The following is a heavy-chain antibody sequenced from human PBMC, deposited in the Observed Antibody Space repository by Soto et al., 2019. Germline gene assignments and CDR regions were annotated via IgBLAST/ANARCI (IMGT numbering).Heavy chain of an antibody. V-gene: IGHV1-58*01. CDR2: IVVGSGNT. CDR3: VAGTVVGAPNY. Sequence: GASVKVSCKASGFTFTSSAVQWVRQARGQRLEWIGWIVVGSGNTNYAQKFQERVTITRDMSTSTAYMELSSLRSEDTAVYYCVAGTVVGAPNYWGQGTLVTVSS. J-gene: IGHJ4*02. CDR1: GFTFTSSA. D-gene: IGHD1-26*01.